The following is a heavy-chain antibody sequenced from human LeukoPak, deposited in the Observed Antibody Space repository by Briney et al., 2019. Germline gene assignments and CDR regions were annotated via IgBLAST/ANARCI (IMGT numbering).Heavy chain of an antibody. CDR3: AKDRKRLRLGELPSPFDY. CDR1: GFIFSNYA. D-gene: IGHD3-16*01. J-gene: IGHJ4*02. CDR2: FSGSGGST. Sequence: TGGSLRLSCAASGFIFSNYAMSWVRQAPGKGLQWVSAFSGSGGSTYYADSVKGRFTISRDNSKNTLYLQMNSLRAEDTAVYYCAKDRKRLRLGELPSPFDYWGQGTLVTVSS. V-gene: IGHV3-23*01.